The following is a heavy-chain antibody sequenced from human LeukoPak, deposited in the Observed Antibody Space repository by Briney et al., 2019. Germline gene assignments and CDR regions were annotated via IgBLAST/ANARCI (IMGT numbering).Heavy chain of an antibody. D-gene: IGHD3-22*01. CDR2: ISHDGVIE. V-gene: IGHV3-30*04. Sequence: PGGSLRLSCEASGFTFSTYAMHWVRQAPGKGLERVAVISHDGVIEHYGDSVKGRFTISRDNSKNTLSLQMNGLKPEDTAVYYCARGYYYDSSGSHSDYWGQGTLVTVSS. J-gene: IGHJ4*02. CDR3: ARGYYYDSSGSHSDY. CDR1: GFTFSTYA.